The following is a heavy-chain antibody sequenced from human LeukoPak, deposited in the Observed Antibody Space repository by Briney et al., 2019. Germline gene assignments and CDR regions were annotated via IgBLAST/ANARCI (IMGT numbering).Heavy chain of an antibody. J-gene: IGHJ3*01. V-gene: IGHV3-53*01. D-gene: IGHD3-22*01. CDR2: VYSGGST. Sequence: GGSLRLSCAASEFTVSSNSMSWVRQAPGKGLEWVSGVYSGGSTFYANSVKGRFIISRDSSKNTLYLQMNTLRAEDTAVYYCAGGHSSGSYFNAYHLWGQGTMVTVSS. CDR1: EFTVSSNS. CDR3: AGGHSSGSYFNAYHL.